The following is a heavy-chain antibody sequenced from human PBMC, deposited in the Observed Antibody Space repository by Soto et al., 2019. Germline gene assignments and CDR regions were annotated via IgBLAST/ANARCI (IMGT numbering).Heavy chain of an antibody. J-gene: IGHJ4*02. CDR3: ARQGYSYAHAFDY. Sequence: SETLSLTCTVSGGSISSYYWSWIRQPPGKGLEWIGYIYYSGTTYYNPSLKSRVTISVDTSQNQFSLKLSSVTAADTAVYYCARQGYSYAHAFDYWGQGTLVTVSS. V-gene: IGHV4-59*04. CDR2: IYYSGTT. D-gene: IGHD5-18*01. CDR1: GGSISSYY.